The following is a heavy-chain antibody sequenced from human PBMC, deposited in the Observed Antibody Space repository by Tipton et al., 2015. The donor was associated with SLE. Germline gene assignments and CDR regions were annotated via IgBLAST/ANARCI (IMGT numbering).Heavy chain of an antibody. V-gene: IGHV3-23*01. J-gene: IGHJ4*02. CDR3: AKDLPTYYYDSSYRGYFDY. CDR1: GFTFSSYA. Sequence: SLRLSCAASGFTFSSYAMSWVRQAPGKGLEWVSAISGSGGSTYYADSVKGRFTISRDNSKNTLYLQMNSLRAGDTAVYYCAKDLPTYYYDSSYRGYFDYWGQGTLVTVSS. D-gene: IGHD3-22*01. CDR2: ISGSGGST.